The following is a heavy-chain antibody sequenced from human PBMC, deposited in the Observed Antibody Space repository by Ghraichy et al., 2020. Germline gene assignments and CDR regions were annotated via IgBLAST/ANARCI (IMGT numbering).Heavy chain of an antibody. J-gene: IGHJ4*02. V-gene: IGHV3-7*01. CDR2: IKQDGSEK. CDR3: VFDWPDRWRY. D-gene: IGHD3-9*01. CDR1: GFTFSSYW. Sequence: GGSLRLSCEASGFTFSSYWMSWVRQAPGKGLEWVANIKQDGSEKYYVDSVRGRFTISRDNAKNSMYLQMNSLRAEDTAVYFCVFDWPDRWRYWGQGTLVTVSS.